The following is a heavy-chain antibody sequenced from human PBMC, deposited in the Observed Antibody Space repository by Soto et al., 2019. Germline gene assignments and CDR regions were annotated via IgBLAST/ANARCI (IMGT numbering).Heavy chain of an antibody. CDR1: GFTLSGYA. CDR2: ISSNGVGT. D-gene: IGHD6-6*01. Sequence: EVQLAESGGGLAQPGGSLRLSCAASGFTLSGYAMDWVRQAPGKGLEYVSGISSNGVGTYYANSVQGRFTISRDNSKNTVYLQMGSLTPEDMAVYYCATRARPDFYYMDVWGKGATVPVSS. V-gene: IGHV3-64*01. CDR3: ATRARPDFYYMDV. J-gene: IGHJ6*03.